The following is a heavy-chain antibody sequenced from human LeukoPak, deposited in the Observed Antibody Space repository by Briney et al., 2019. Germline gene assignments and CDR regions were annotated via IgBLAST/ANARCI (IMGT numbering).Heavy chain of an antibody. V-gene: IGHV3-74*01. CDR1: GFAFSSYW. Sequence: GGSLRLSCAASGFAFSSYWMHWVRQAPGKGLVWVSRINSDGSSTSYADSVKGRFTISRDNAKNTLYLQMNSLRAEDTAVYYCARWSLGGWYPIYWGQGTLVTVSS. CDR3: ARWSLGGWYPIY. CDR2: INSDGSST. D-gene: IGHD6-19*01. J-gene: IGHJ4*02.